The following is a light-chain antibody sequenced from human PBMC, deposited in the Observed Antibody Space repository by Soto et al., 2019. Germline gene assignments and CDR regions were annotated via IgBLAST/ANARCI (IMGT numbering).Light chain of an antibody. CDR1: QSVSIS. CDR2: DAS. CDR3: QQRSNSPPRIT. Sequence: IVLAQSPATRSLSPGERATLSCRASQSVSISLAWYQQKPGQAPRLLIYDASNRATGVPAKFSGSGCGTDFTLTISGLEPQHSAGYYCQQRSNSPPRITFWQGTRLEIK. J-gene: IGKJ5*01. V-gene: IGKV3-11*01.